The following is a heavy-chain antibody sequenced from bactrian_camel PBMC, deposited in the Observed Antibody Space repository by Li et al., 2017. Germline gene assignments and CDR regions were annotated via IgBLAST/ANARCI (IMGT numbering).Heavy chain of an antibody. D-gene: IGHD3*01. J-gene: IGHJ4*01. CDR3: VGVREGGLWSGCTR. Sequence: VQAGESLRLSCVVSGYRYSTYCKGWFRQVPGNEREPLASNDSDGRTSVADSVRGRFTISQDFARNTVYLQMKSLKPDDTATYGCVGVREGGLWSGCTRWGQGTQVTVS. V-gene: IGHV3S53*01. CDR2: NDSDGRT. CDR1: GYRYSTYC.